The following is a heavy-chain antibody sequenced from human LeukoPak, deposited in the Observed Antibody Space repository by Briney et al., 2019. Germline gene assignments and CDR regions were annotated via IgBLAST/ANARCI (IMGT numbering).Heavy chain of an antibody. CDR1: GASINNYY. CDR3: ARGSRVYDRSGFHTWHNY. J-gene: IGHJ4*03. CDR2: IYSTGDT. D-gene: IGHD3-22*01. V-gene: IGHV4-59*01. Sequence: SETLSLTCTVSGASINNYYWSWVRQPPLKGLEWIGYIYSTGDTSYNPSLESRVSISMDTSKNHFSLEITSVTAADTAVYYCARGSRVYDRSGFHTWHNYWGHGTLVTVSS.